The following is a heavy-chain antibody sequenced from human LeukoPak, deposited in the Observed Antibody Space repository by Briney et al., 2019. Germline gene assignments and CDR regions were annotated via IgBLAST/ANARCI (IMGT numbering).Heavy chain of an antibody. CDR1: GGTFSSYG. CDR3: ATERHYDSSVY. D-gene: IGHD3-22*01. Sequence: EASVKVSRKASGGTFSSYGISWVRQAPGQGLEWMGGIIPIFGTANYAQKFQGRVTIIADESTSTAYMELSSLRSEDTAVYYCATERHYDSSVYWGQGTLVTVSS. CDR2: IIPIFGTA. V-gene: IGHV1-69*13. J-gene: IGHJ4*02.